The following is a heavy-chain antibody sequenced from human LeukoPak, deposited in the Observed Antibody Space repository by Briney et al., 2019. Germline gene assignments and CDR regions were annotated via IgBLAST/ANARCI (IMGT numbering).Heavy chain of an antibody. CDR3: ARDLYDSSGYYYLDY. D-gene: IGHD3-22*01. CDR2: IIPIFGTA. J-gene: IGHJ4*02. V-gene: IGHV1-69*05. CDR1: GGTYSSYA. Sequence: SVKVSCKASGGTYSSYAISWVRQAPGQGLEWMGGIIPIFGTANYAQKFQGRVTITTYESTSTAYMELSSLRSEDTAVYYCARDLYDSSGYYYLDYWGQGTLVTVSS.